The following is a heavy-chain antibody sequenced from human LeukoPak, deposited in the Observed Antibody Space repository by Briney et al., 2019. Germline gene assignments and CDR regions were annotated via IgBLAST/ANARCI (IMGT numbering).Heavy chain of an antibody. D-gene: IGHD3-10*01. Sequence: PSETLSLTCTVSGGSISRYYWSWIRQPPGKGLEWIGYIYYSGSTNYNPSLKSRVTISVDTSKNQFSLKLSSVTAADTAVYYCASMVRGAALDYWGQGTLVTVSS. J-gene: IGHJ4*02. CDR1: GGSISRYY. CDR3: ASMVRGAALDY. CDR2: IYYSGST. V-gene: IGHV4-59*08.